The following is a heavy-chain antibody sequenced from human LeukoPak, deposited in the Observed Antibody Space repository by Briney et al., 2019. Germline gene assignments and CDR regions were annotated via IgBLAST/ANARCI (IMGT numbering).Heavy chain of an antibody. CDR3: AKGMEARYDSSGYYYLDAFDI. CDR1: GFTFSIYA. Sequence: GGSLRLSCAASGFTFSIYAMSWVRQAPGKGLEWASAISGSGGTAYYADSVKGRFTISRDNSKNTLYLQMNSLRAEDTAVYYCAKGMEARYDSSGYYYLDAFDIWGQGTMVTVSS. J-gene: IGHJ3*02. V-gene: IGHV3-23*01. D-gene: IGHD3-22*01. CDR2: ISGSGGTA.